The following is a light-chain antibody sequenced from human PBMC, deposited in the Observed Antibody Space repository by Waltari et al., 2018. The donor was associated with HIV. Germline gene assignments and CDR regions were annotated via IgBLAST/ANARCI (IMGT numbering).Light chain of an antibody. CDR2: TND. Sequence: QSVLSQAPSASGTPGQSVAISCSGRTSNIGSHAVNWYQQLPGTAPKLLIHTNDQRPSGVPDRFSGSKSGTSASLAISGLQFADESDYYCATWDDSLNGPVFGGGTKLTVL. CDR1: TSNIGSHA. CDR3: ATWDDSLNGPV. V-gene: IGLV1-44*01. J-gene: IGLJ2*01.